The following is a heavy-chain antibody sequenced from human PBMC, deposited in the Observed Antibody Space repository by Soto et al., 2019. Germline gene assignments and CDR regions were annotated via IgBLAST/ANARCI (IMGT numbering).Heavy chain of an antibody. Sequence: EVQLLESGGDLVQPGRSLRLSCAASGFTFSGYAMSWVRQAPGKGLEWVSVIHGGGNSAYYADSVKGRFTISRDNSKNTLYLLMSSLRGEDTAVYYCAKNRGRVTTSGHFDYWGQGTLGTVSS. CDR2: IHGGGNSA. CDR3: AKNRGRVTTSGHFDY. D-gene: IGHD4-17*01. CDR1: GFTFSGYA. J-gene: IGHJ4*02. V-gene: IGHV3-23*01.